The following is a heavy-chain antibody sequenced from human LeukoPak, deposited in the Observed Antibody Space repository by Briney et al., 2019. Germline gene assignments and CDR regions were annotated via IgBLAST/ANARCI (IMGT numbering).Heavy chain of an antibody. CDR3: ARGNDYGGPTH. Sequence: TLSLTCAVYGGSFSGYYWSWIRQHPGKGLEWIGYIYYSGSTYYNPSLKSRVTISVDTSKNQFSLKLSSVTAADTAVYYCARGNDYGGPTHWGQGTLVTVSS. CDR2: IYYSGST. J-gene: IGHJ1*01. D-gene: IGHD4-23*01. CDR1: GGSFSGYY. V-gene: IGHV4-31*11.